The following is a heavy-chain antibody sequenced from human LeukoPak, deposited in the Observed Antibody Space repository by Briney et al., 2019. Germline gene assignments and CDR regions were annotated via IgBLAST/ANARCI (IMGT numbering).Heavy chain of an antibody. V-gene: IGHV4-34*01. CDR3: ARAKGWRYNDY. Sequence: PSETLSLTCAVYGGSFSGYYWSWIRQPPGKGLEWIGEINHSGSTNYNPSLKSRVTISVDTSKNQFSLKLSSVTAADTAVYYCARAKGWRYNDYWGQGTLVTVSS. J-gene: IGHJ4*02. D-gene: IGHD5-24*01. CDR2: INHSGST. CDR1: GGSFSGYY.